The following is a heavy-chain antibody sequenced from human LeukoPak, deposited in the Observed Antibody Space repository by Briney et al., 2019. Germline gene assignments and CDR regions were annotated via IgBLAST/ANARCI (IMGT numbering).Heavy chain of an antibody. CDR1: GFTFSSYA. CDR3: AKDVAGVRGVRGGFDY. J-gene: IGHJ4*02. Sequence: GGSPRLSCAASGFTFSSYAMSWVRQAPGKGLEWVSGIGGSGVSTYYADSVKGRFAISRDNSKNTLYLQMNSLRAEDTAIYYCAKDVAGVRGVRGGFDYWGQGTLVTVSS. D-gene: IGHD3-10*01. CDR2: IGGSGVST. V-gene: IGHV3-23*01.